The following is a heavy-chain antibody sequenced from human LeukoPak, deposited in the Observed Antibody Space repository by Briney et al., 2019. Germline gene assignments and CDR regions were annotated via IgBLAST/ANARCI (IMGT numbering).Heavy chain of an antibody. V-gene: IGHV3-21*01. J-gene: IGHJ4*02. CDR1: GFTFSSYN. CDR3: ASRVNHFDY. Sequence: GGSLRLSCAASGFTFSSYNMKWVRQAPGKGLEWVSSISSRSSYIFYADSVKGRFTISRDNAKKSLYLQMNSLRAEDTAVYYCASRVNHFDYWGQGTLVTVSS. CDR2: ISSRSSYI. D-gene: IGHD1-14*01.